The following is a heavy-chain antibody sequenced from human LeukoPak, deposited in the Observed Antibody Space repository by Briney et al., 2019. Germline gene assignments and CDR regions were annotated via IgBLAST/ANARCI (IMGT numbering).Heavy chain of an antibody. D-gene: IGHD3-3*01. V-gene: IGHV1-46*01. CDR3: ARVSKSNSPDGYYDFWSGYFGMDYYHYMDV. J-gene: IGHJ6*03. Sequence: ASVKVSCKASGYTFTSYYMHWVRQAPGQGLEWMGIINPSGGSTSYAQKFQGRVTMTRDTSTSTVYMELSSLRSEDTAVYYCARVSKSNSPDGYYDFWSGYFGMDYYHYMDVWGKGTTVTVSS. CDR2: INPSGGST. CDR1: GYTFTSYY.